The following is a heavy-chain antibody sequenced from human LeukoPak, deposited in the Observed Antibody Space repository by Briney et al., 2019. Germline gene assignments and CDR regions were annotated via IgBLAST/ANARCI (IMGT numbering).Heavy chain of an antibody. CDR3: ARNSSGWSFDY. Sequence: SETLSLTCSVSNFSISSGYHWGWIRQPPGKGLDWIGSVYHSGSTYYNPSLKSRVTISVDTSKNQFSLKVTSVTAADTAVYYCARNSSGWSFDYWGQGTLVTVSS. V-gene: IGHV4-38-2*01. D-gene: IGHD6-19*01. CDR2: VYHSGST. CDR1: NFSISSGYH. J-gene: IGHJ4*01.